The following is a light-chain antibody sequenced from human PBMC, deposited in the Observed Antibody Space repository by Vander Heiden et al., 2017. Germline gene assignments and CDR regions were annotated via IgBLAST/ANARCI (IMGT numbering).Light chain of an antibody. V-gene: IGKV1-27*01. J-gene: IGKJ3*01. Sequence: DIQMTQSTSSLSASVGDRVTITCRESQGISNYLAWYQQKPGKVPKLLLYAASTMQSGVLSRCSGSGSWTDVTLTISSLQPEDVATYYCQKYNSAPPFTFGPGTKVDIK. CDR3: QKYNSAPPFT. CDR1: QGISNY. CDR2: AAS.